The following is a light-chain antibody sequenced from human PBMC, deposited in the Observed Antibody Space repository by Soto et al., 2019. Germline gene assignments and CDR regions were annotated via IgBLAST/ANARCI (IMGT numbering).Light chain of an antibody. V-gene: IGKV1-5*01. J-gene: IGKJ1*01. Sequence: DLQMTQSPSTLSASVGDRVTITCRASQSISSWLAWYQRKPGKAPKLLIYDASSMESGVPSRFSGSGSGTEFTLTISSLQPDEFAAYYCQQYNTQPWTFGHGTKVEIK. CDR3: QQYNTQPWT. CDR2: DAS. CDR1: QSISSW.